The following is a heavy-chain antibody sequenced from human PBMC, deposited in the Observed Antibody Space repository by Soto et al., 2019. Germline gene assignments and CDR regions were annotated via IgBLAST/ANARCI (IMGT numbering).Heavy chain of an antibody. CDR3: ATSRGDGVWFDP. CDR1: GGSISSSSYY. D-gene: IGHD3-16*01. Sequence: QLQLQESGPGLVKPSETLSLTCTVSGGSISSSSYYWGWIRQPPGKGLEWIGSIYYSGSTYYNPSLKSRVTIPVDTSKNQSALKLSSVTAADTAVYYSATSRGDGVWFDPWGQGTLVTVSS. CDR2: IYYSGST. J-gene: IGHJ5*02. V-gene: IGHV4-39*01.